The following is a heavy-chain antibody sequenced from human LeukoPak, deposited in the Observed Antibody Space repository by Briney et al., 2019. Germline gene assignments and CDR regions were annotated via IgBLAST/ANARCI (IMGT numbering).Heavy chain of an antibody. CDR3: AKARDIVVVPAAMCALDV. Sequence: GGSLRLSCAATGFTFSNYAMNWVRQAPGKWLEWVSAVSGSGGYTYYVDSVRGRFTISRDNSKNTLYLQLNSLTAEDTAVYYCAKARDIVVVPAAMCALDVWGQGTTVTVSS. J-gene: IGHJ6*02. D-gene: IGHD2-2*01. V-gene: IGHV3-23*01. CDR1: GFTFSNYA. CDR2: VSGSGGYT.